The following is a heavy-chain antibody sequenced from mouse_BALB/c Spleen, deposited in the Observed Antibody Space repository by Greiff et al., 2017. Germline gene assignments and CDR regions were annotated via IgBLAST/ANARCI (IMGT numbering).Heavy chain of an antibody. CDR3: ARQDFVITTETRYFDY. D-gene: IGHD1-2*01. CDR2: ISSGGSYT. CDR1: GFTFSSYA. V-gene: IGHV5-9-3*01. J-gene: IGHJ2*01. Sequence: DVKLVESGGGLVKPGGSLKLSCAASGFTFSSYAMSWVRQTPEKRLEWVATISSGGSYTYYPDSVKGRFTISRDNAKNTLYLQMSSLRSEDTAMYYCARQDFVITTETRYFDYWGQGTTLTVSA.